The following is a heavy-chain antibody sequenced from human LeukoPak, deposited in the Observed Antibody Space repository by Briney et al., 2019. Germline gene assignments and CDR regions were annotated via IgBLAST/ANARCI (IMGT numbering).Heavy chain of an antibody. J-gene: IGHJ4*02. CDR2: FDPEDGET. V-gene: IGHV1-24*01. CDR1: GYTLTELS. D-gene: IGHD3-22*01. CDR3: ARDPPYDTSGYYFDY. Sequence: VASVKDSCKVSGYTLTELSMHWVRQAPGKGLEWMGGFDPEDGETIYAQKFQGRVTMTRDTSTSTVYMELSSLRSEDTAVYYCARDPPYDTSGYYFDYWGQGTLVTVSS.